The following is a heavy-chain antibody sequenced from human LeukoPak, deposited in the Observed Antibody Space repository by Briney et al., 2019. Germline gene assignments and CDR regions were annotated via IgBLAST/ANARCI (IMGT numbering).Heavy chain of an antibody. V-gene: IGHV4-39*01. CDR2: IYYSEST. Sequence: SETLSLTCTVSGGSISSSSYYWGWIRQPPGKGLEWIGSIYYSESTYYNPSLKSRVTISVDTSKNQFSLKLSSVTAADTAVYYCARESDIVLVPADKGWFDPWGQGTLVTVSS. D-gene: IGHD2-2*01. J-gene: IGHJ5*02. CDR3: ARESDIVLVPADKGWFDP. CDR1: GGSISSSSYY.